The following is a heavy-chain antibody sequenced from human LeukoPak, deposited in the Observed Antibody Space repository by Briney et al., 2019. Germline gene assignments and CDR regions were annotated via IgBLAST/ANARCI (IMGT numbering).Heavy chain of an antibody. CDR3: ARGQLLYSWFDP. V-gene: IGHV4-30-2*01. Sequence: SETLSLTCTVSGGSVSSGSYYWSWIRQPPGKGLEWIGYIYHSGSTYYNPSLKSRVTISVDRSKNQFSLKLSSVTAADTAVYYCARGQLLYSWFDPWGQGTLVTVSS. D-gene: IGHD2-2*02. CDR1: GGSVSSGSYY. J-gene: IGHJ5*02. CDR2: IYHSGST.